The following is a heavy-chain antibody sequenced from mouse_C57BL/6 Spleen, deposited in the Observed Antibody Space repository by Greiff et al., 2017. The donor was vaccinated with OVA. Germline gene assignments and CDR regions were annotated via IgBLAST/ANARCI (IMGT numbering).Heavy chain of an antibody. CDR2: IDPDTGGT. Sequence: QVQLQQSGAELVRPGASVTLSCKASGYTFTDYEMHWVKQTPVHGLEWIGAIDPDTGGTAYNQKFKGKAILTADKSSSPAYMELRSLTSEDSAVYYCTGPSNFSWFAYWGQGTLVTVSA. D-gene: IGHD2-5*01. CDR1: GYTFTDYE. CDR3: TGPSNFSWFAY. V-gene: IGHV1-15*01. J-gene: IGHJ3*01.